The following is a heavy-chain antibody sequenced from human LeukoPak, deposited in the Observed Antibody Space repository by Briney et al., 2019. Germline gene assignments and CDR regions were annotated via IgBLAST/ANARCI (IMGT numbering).Heavy chain of an antibody. CDR3: ARGTKTLGY. V-gene: IGHV3-30*09. J-gene: IGHJ4*02. CDR1: GFTFSNYA. Sequence: GGSLRLSCEASGFTFSNYAMHWVRQAPGKGLEWVAIISYNGTKKSYGDSVRGRFAISRDNSENMLSLQMNSLRPGDTGIYFCARGTKTLGYWGQGTLVLVSS. CDR2: ISYNGTKK. D-gene: IGHD3-22*01.